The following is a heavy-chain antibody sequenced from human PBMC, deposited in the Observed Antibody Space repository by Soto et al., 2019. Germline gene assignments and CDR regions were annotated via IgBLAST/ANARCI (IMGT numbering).Heavy chain of an antibody. D-gene: IGHD6-13*01. J-gene: IGHJ6*03. V-gene: IGHV3-33*01. CDR1: GFTFSSYG. CDR3: ARGISSWYRKYYYMDV. Sequence: PGGSLRLSCAASGFTFSSYGMHWVRQAPGKGLEWVAVIWYDGSNKYYADSVKGRFTISRDNSKNTLYLQMNSLRAEDTAVYYCARGISSWYRKYYYMDVWGKGTTVTVSS. CDR2: IWYDGSNK.